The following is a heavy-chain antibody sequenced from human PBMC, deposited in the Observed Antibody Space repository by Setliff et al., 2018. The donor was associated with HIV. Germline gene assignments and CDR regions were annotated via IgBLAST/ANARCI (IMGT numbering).Heavy chain of an antibody. V-gene: IGHV1-3*01. CDR3: ARERRGCTSNSCYVDAFDL. CDR1: GYNFTKYS. CDR2: INGGNGNT. Sequence: ASVKVSCKASGYNFTKYSMHWVRQAPGQSLEWMGWINGGNGNTKYSQKFLARVTFTRDTSASTAYMELSSLRSEDTAVYYCARERRGCTSNSCYVDAFDLWGQGTMVTVSS. J-gene: IGHJ3*01. D-gene: IGHD2-2*01.